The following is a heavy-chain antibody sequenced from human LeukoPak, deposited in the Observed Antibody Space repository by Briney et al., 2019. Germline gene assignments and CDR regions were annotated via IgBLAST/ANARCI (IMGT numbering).Heavy chain of an antibody. CDR2: IYHSGST. J-gene: IGHJ4*02. D-gene: IGHD6-13*01. CDR1: GGSISSSNW. V-gene: IGHV4-4*02. CDR3: ASGHSSSWYRSFDY. Sequence: SGTLSLTCAVSGGSISSSNWWSWVRQPPGKGLEWIGEIYHSGSTNYNPSLKSRVTISVDTSKNQFSLKLSSVTAADTAVYYCASGHSSSWYRSFDYWGQGTLVTVSS.